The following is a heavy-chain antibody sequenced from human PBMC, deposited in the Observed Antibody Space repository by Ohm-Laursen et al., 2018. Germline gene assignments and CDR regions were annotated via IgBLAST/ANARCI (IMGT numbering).Heavy chain of an antibody. J-gene: IGHJ6*02. V-gene: IGHV4-4*07. CDR3: ARDLIAYCPTTSCDNFGMDV. CDR2: INISGT. Sequence: GTLSLTCTISGGAISSYYWSWIRQPAGKGLEWIGRINISGTNYNPSLKSRVTMSVDTSKNQFSLNLSSVTAADTAVYYCARDLIAYCPTTSCDNFGMDVWGQGTTVTVSS. CDR1: GGAISSYY. D-gene: IGHD2-2*01.